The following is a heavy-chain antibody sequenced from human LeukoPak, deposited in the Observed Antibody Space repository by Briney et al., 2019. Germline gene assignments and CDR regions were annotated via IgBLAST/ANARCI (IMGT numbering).Heavy chain of an antibody. CDR3: AKVGGRYGDYFDY. J-gene: IGHJ4*02. D-gene: IGHD3-16*01. V-gene: IGHV3-21*01. CDR2: ISSSSGYI. CDR1: GFTFNSFS. Sequence: PGGSLRLSCAASGFTFNSFSMNWVRQAPGKGLEWVSSISSSSGYIYYADSVKGRFTTSRDNAKNSLYLQMSSLRAEDTAVYYCAKVGGRYGDYFDYWGQGTLVTVSS.